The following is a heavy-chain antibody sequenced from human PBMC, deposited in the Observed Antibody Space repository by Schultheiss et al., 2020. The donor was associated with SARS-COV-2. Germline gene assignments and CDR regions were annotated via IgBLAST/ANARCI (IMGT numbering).Heavy chain of an antibody. CDR1: GFTFSSYG. CDR3: ARGAAAGLYYYYYYGMDV. D-gene: IGHD6-13*01. J-gene: IGHJ6*02. CDR2: ISKYGGST. Sequence: GGSLRLSCSASGFTFSSYGMNWVRQAPGKGLEYVSGISKYGGSTYSADSVKGRFTISRDNSKNTLYLQMSSLRVEDTAVYYCARGAAAGLYYYYYYGMDVWGQGTTVTVSS. V-gene: IGHV3-64D*06.